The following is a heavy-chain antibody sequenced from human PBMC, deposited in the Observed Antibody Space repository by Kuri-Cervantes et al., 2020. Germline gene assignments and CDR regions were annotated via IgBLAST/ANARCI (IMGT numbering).Heavy chain of an antibody. D-gene: IGHD2/OR15-2a*01. CDR2: IYWDDDK. Sequence: SGPTLVKPTQTLTLTCTFSGFSLSTSGVGVGWIRQPPGKALEWLALIYWDDDKRYSPSLKSRLTITKDTSKNQVVLTMTNMVPVDTATYYCARQIVGRSIDYWGQGTLVTVSS. CDR3: ARQIVGRSIDY. J-gene: IGHJ4*02. CDR1: GFSLSTSGVG. V-gene: IGHV2-5*02.